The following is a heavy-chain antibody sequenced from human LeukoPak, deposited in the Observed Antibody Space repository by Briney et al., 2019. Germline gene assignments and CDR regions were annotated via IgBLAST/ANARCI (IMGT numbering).Heavy chain of an antibody. D-gene: IGHD6-19*01. CDR1: GSTFSSYA. J-gene: IGHJ4*02. Sequence: GGSLRLSCAASGSTFSSYAMSWVRQAPGKGLEWVSAISGRSSSTYYADSVKGRFTISRDNSKNTLYLQMNSLRAEDTAVYYCATTPSSGWYFDYWGQGTLVTVSS. V-gene: IGHV3-23*01. CDR3: ATTPSSGWYFDY. CDR2: ISGRSSST.